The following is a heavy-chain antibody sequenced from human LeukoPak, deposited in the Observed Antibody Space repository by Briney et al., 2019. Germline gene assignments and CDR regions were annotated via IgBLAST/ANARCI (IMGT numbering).Heavy chain of an antibody. CDR1: GYIFTNYW. J-gene: IGHJ4*02. CDR2: IYPGDSDT. D-gene: IGHD2-15*01. V-gene: IGHV5-51*01. Sequence: GESLRISCKGSGYIFTNYWIAWVRQMPGKGLEWMGIIYPGDSDTRYSPSFQGQVTISADKSISTAYLQWSSLKASDTATYYCARLDCGGRSCYGDYWGQGTLVTVSS. CDR3: ARLDCGGRSCYGDY.